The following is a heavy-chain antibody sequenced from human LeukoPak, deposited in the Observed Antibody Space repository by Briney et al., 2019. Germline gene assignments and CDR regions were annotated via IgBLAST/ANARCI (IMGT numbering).Heavy chain of an antibody. Sequence: SVKVSCKASGYTFTSYDSSWVRQASGQGREWMGGMNPNSGNTGYPQKCQGRITMTRDTSITTAYMELSSLKSEDTAVYYCALGRNFLYYFDYWGQGTLVTVSS. CDR1: GYTFTSYD. J-gene: IGHJ4*02. CDR3: ALGRNFLYYFDY. V-gene: IGHV1-8*01. CDR2: MNPNSGNT. D-gene: IGHD2/OR15-2a*01.